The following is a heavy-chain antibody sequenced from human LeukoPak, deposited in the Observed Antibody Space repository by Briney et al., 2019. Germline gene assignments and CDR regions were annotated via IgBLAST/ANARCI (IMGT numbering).Heavy chain of an antibody. D-gene: IGHD6-13*01. J-gene: IGHJ4*02. CDR2: VNGRGDRT. CDR3: ANHKGSNWYSNY. CDR1: RFTFSNHY. V-gene: IGHV3-23*01. Sequence: PGGSLRLSCVASRFTFSNHYMSWVRQAPGRGLEWGSVVNGRGDRTYYADSVKGRFTISRDNSKNTVYLQMTSLRADDTAVYYCANHKGSNWYSNYWGQGTLVTVSS.